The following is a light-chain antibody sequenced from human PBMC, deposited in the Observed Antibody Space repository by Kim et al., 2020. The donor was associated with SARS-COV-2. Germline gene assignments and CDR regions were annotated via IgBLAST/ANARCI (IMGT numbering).Light chain of an antibody. V-gene: IGLV6-57*03. J-gene: IGLJ3*02. CDR2: EDN. Sequence: GKTLTTSCTRSSGRIASNFVQWYQQRPGSAPTTVIYEDNQRPSGVPDRFSGSIDSSSNSASLTISGLKTEDEADYYCQSYDSSNQVFGGGTQLTVL. CDR1: SGRIASNF. CDR3: QSYDSSNQV.